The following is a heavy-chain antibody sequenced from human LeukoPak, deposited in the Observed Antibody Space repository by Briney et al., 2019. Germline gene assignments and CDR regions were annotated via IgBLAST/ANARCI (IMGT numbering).Heavy chain of an antibody. CDR3: AKDPSYYYDSSGYLQYFQH. J-gene: IGHJ1*01. V-gene: IGHV3-23*01. CDR2: ISGSGGST. Sequence: PGGSLRLSCAASGFTFSSYAMSWVRQAPGKGLKWVSGISGSGGSTYYADSVKGRFTISRDNSKNTLYLQMNSLRAEDTAVYYCAKDPSYYYDSSGYLQYFQHWGQGTLVTVSS. D-gene: IGHD3-22*01. CDR1: GFTFSSYA.